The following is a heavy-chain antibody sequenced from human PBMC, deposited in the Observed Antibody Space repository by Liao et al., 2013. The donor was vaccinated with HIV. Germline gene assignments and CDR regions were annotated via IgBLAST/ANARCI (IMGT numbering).Heavy chain of an antibody. CDR3: ARDNWEGFDY. D-gene: IGHD7-27*01. Sequence: QVQLQESGSGLVKPSQTLSLTCAVSGGSISSGGFSWSWIRQPAGQGLEWIGRIYISGSTNYNPSLKSRVTISVDTSKNQFSLKLSSVTAADTAVYYCARDNWEGFDYWGQGTLVTVSS. CDR2: IYISGST. CDR1: GGSISSGGFS. J-gene: IGHJ4*02. V-gene: IGHV4-61*02.